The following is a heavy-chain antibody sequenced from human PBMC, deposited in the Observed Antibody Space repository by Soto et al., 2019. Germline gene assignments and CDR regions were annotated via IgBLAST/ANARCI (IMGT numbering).Heavy chain of an antibody. CDR1: GDSVSTNSAT. Sequence: SQTLSLTCAISGDSVSTNSATWDWIRQSPSRGLEWLGRTYYRSKWYNDYAVSVKGRITINPDTSNNQFSLKLSSVTAADTAVYYCAREVITMVRGSGSYWYFDLWGRGTLVTVSS. J-gene: IGHJ2*01. V-gene: IGHV6-1*01. D-gene: IGHD3-10*01. CDR2: TYYRSKWYN. CDR3: AREVITMVRGSGSYWYFDL.